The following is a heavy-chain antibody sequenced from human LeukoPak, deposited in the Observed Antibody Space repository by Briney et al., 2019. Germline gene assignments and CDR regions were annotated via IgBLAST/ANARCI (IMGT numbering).Heavy chain of an antibody. CDR2: ISGSGGST. J-gene: IGHJ4*02. D-gene: IGHD2-2*01. Sequence: PGGSLRLSCAASGFTFSSYAMSWLRQAPGKGLEWVSAISGSGGSTYYADSVKGRFTISRDNSKNTLYLQMNSLRAEDTAVYYCAKDAPGNVVVPAALFDYWGQGTLVTVSS. V-gene: IGHV3-23*01. CDR1: GFTFSSYA. CDR3: AKDAPGNVVVPAALFDY.